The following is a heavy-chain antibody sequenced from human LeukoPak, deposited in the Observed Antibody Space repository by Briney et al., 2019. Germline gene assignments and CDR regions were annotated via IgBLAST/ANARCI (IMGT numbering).Heavy chain of an antibody. D-gene: IGHD1-26*01. J-gene: IGHJ4*02. CDR3: ARGGGSYDVYGY. CDR1: GGSISSGGYY. CDR2: IYYSGST. V-gene: IGHV4-31*03. Sequence: SQTLSLTCTVSGGSISSGGYYWSWIRQHPGKGLEWIGYIYYSGSTYYNPSLKSRVTISVDTSKNQFSLKLSSVTAADTAVYYCARGGGSYDVYGYWGQGTLVTVSS.